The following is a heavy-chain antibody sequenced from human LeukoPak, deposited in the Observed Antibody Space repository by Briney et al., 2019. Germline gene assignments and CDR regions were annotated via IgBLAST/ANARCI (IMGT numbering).Heavy chain of an antibody. D-gene: IGHD2-2*02. J-gene: IGHJ6*04. CDR3: ASWNRDIVVVPAAIGGMDV. CDR1: GDTFSSYA. Sequence: SVKVSCKASGDTFSSYAISWVRQAPGQGLEWMGGIIPIFGTANYAQKFQGRVTITADESTSTAYMELSSLRSEDTAVYYCASWNRDIVVVPAAIGGMDVWGKGTTVTASS. V-gene: IGHV1-69*01. CDR2: IIPIFGTA.